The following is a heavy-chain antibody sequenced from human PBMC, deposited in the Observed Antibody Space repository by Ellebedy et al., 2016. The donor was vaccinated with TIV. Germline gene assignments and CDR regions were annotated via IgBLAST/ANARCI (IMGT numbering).Heavy chain of an antibody. Sequence: AASVKVSCKASGYTFIGYYIHWVRQAPGQGLEWMAWINPNNGDTAFAQSLQGRVTMTTDTSISTAYMELSSLTSDDTAVYYCVRDLTNPLKGDYWGQGTLVTVSS. CDR3: VRDLTNPLKGDY. CDR2: INPNNGDT. CDR1: GYTFIGYY. J-gene: IGHJ4*02. V-gene: IGHV1-2*02. D-gene: IGHD1-14*01.